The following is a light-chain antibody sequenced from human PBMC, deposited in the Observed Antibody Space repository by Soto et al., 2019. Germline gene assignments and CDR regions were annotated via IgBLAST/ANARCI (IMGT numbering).Light chain of an antibody. CDR1: SSDVGGYDY. CDR3: SSYSISTAYL. CDR2: EVS. J-gene: IGLJ1*01. Sequence: QSDLTHPASVSWSPGQSITISCTGTSSDVGGYDYVSWYQLHPGKAPKLMVFEVSNRPSGVSYRFSGSKSGNTASLTISGLQAEDEADYFCSSYSISTAYLFGTGTKVTVL. V-gene: IGLV2-14*01.